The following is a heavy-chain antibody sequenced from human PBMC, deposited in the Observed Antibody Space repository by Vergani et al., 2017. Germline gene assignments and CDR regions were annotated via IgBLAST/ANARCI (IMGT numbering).Heavy chain of an antibody. CDR1: GFTFDDYA. D-gene: IGHD3-3*01. Sequence: EVQLVESGGGLVQPGRSLRLSCAASGFTFDDYAMHWVRQAPGKGLEWVSGISWNSGSTGYADSVKGRFTISRDNAKNSLYLQMNSLRAEDTALYYCAKALTREDLEWLLYYWGQGTLVTVSS. CDR2: ISWNSGST. V-gene: IGHV3-9*01. CDR3: AKALTREDLEWLLYY. J-gene: IGHJ4*02.